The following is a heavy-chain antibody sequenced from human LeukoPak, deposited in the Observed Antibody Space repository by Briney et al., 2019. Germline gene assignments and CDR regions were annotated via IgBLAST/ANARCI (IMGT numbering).Heavy chain of an antibody. CDR3: ARDQSGYDY. CDR1: GFTFSSYE. J-gene: IGHJ4*02. V-gene: IGHV3-21*05. CDR2: ISSSSSYI. Sequence: PGGSLRLSCAASGFTFSSYEMNWVRQAPGEGLEWLPYISSSSSYIYYADSVKGRFTISRDNAKNSLYLQMNSLRAEDTAVYYCARDQSGYDYWGQGTLVTVSS. D-gene: IGHD5-12*01.